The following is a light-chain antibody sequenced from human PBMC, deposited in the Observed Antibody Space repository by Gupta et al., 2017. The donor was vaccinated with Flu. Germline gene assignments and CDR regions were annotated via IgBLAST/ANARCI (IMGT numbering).Light chain of an antibody. J-gene: IGKJ2*01. V-gene: IGKV1-39*01. CDR3: QQSYSTPYT. CDR1: QHITTY. Sequence: PSSLSASVGDSVTISCRASQHITTYLNWYQQKPGKAPKLLIYTSSNLQSGVPSRFSGRGSGTDFTVTITNLQPEDFATYYCQQSYSTPYTFAQGTKLEI. CDR2: TSS.